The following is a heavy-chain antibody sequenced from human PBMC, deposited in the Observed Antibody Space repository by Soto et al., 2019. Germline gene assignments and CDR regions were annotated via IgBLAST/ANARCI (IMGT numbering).Heavy chain of an antibody. D-gene: IGHD2-21*01. Sequence: QVQLQESGPGLVKPSETLSLTCTVSGGSISSYYWSWIRQPPGKGLEWIGYIYYSGSTNYNPSLKSRFTISVDTSKNQFSLKLSSVTAADTAVYYCARDIVVVPPPPVWSFDVWGRGTLVTVSS. CDR1: GGSISSYY. V-gene: IGHV4-59*08. CDR2: IYYSGST. J-gene: IGHJ2*01. CDR3: ARDIVVVPPPPVWSFDV.